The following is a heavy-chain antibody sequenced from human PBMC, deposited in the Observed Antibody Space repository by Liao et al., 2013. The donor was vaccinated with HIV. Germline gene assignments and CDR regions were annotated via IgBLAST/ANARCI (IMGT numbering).Heavy chain of an antibody. CDR3: ARVTFYDFWNRAFDI. V-gene: IGHV4-61*02. J-gene: IGHJ3*02. CDR2: IFTTGST. CDR1: GGSINSGTYY. D-gene: IGHD3-3*01. Sequence: QVQLQESGPGLVKPSQTLSLTCTVSGGSINSGTYYWNWIRQPAGKGLEWIGHIFTTGSTDYNPSLKSRVTMSVDTSKNQFSLKLRSVTAADTAVYYCARVTFYDFWNRAFDIWGQGTMVTVSS.